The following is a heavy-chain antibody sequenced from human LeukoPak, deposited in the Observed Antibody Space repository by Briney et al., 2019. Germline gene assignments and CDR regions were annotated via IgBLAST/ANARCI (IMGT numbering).Heavy chain of an antibody. Sequence: PGGSLRLSCAVSGFSFSSYAMGWVRQAPGKGLEWVSIISDDNTWYADSVKGRFTISRDNSKNSMYLQMNSLRGEDTAVYYCAKGRDSYGYGDFGYWGPGTLVTVSS. J-gene: IGHJ4*02. CDR2: ISDDNT. CDR1: GFSFSSYA. V-gene: IGHV3-23*01. D-gene: IGHD5-18*01. CDR3: AKGRDSYGYGDFGY.